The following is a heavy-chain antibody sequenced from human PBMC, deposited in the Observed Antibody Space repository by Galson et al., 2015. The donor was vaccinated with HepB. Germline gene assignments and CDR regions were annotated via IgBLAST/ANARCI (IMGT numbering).Heavy chain of an antibody. CDR1: GFTFSSYA. CDR2: ISGSGGST. CDR3: AKDLSLMQLVFTASFDY. D-gene: IGHD6-6*01. J-gene: IGHJ4*02. Sequence: SLRLSCAASGFTFSSYAMSWVRQAPGKGLEWVSAISGSGGSTYYADSVKGRFTISRDNSKNTLYLQMNSLRAEDTAVYYCAKDLSLMQLVFTASFDYWGQGTLVTVSS. V-gene: IGHV3-23*01.